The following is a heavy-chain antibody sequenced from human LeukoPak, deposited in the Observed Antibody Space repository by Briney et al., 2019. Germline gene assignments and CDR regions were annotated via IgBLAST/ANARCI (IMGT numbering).Heavy chain of an antibody. Sequence: GGSLRLSCAASGFSFSSYDMSWVRQAPGKGMEWVSSIRRTGESTYYADSVKGRFTISRDNSKNTLYLQMNSLRAEDTAVYYCAKDLGSYYDPALFDYWGQGTLVTVSS. CDR1: GFSFSSYD. CDR3: AKDLGSYYDPALFDY. J-gene: IGHJ4*02. V-gene: IGHV3-23*01. CDR2: IRRTGEST. D-gene: IGHD1-26*01.